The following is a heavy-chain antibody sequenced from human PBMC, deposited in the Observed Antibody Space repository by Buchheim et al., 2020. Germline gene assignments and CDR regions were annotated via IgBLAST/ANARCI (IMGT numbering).Heavy chain of an antibody. Sequence: VQLVQSGGEVKKTGASVKVSCRTSGYMFTIYGITWVRQAPGQGLEWMGWISGFNGKTNYAQRFQGRVSMTTDTSTRTAYMELRSLRFDDTAVYYCARVSGDGDFSSARPAYWGQGTL. CDR2: ISGFNGKT. D-gene: IGHD3-3*01. CDR1: GYMFTIYG. CDR3: ARVSGDGDFSSARPAY. V-gene: IGHV1-18*01. J-gene: IGHJ4*02.